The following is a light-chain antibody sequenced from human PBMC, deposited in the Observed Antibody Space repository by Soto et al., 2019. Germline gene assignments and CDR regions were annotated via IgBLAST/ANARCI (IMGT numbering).Light chain of an antibody. J-gene: IGLJ3*02. Sequence: QSVLTQPPSASGSPGQSVTISCTGTSSDVGGYDFVSWYQHHPGKAPKLMISEVSKRPSGVPDRFSGSKSGNTASLTVSGLQAEDEADYYCSSYGGAGNVVFGGGTKLTVL. CDR2: EVS. CDR3: SSYGGAGNVV. V-gene: IGLV2-8*01. CDR1: SSDVGGYDF.